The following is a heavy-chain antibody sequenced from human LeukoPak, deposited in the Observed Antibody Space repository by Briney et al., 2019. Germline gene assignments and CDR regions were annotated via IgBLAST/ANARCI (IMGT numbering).Heavy chain of an antibody. CDR1: GFTFSGSA. CDR2: IRSKDNSNAS. D-gene: IGHD2-21*02. Sequence: PGGSLRLSCAASGFTFSGSAMHWVRQAPGKGLKWVALIRSKDNSNASDYAASVKGMFTISRDDSKNTAYLQMNSLNTEDTAVYYCTSCGGDCYSGFDYWGQGTLVTVSS. J-gene: IGHJ4*02. CDR3: TSCGGDCYSGFDY. V-gene: IGHV3-73*01.